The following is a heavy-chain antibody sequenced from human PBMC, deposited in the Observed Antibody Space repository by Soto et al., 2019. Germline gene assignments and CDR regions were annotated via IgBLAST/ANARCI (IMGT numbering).Heavy chain of an antibody. CDR3: AKSPYEYGDYLDYFDY. CDR2: ISYDGSNK. Sequence: LRLSCAASGFTFSSYGMHWVRQAPGKGLEWVAVISYDGSNKYYADSVKGRFTISRDNSKNTLYLQMNSLRAEDTAVYYCAKSPYEYGDYLDYFDYWGQGTLVTVS. D-gene: IGHD4-17*01. CDR1: GFTFSSYG. J-gene: IGHJ4*02. V-gene: IGHV3-30*18.